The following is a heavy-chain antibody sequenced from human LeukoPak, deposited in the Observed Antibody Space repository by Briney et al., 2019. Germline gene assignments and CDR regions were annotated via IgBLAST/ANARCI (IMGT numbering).Heavy chain of an antibody. J-gene: IGHJ3*02. D-gene: IGHD6-19*01. V-gene: IGHV4-59*08. CDR1: GGSITGHY. Sequence: SETLSLTCAVSGGSITGHYWNWIRQTPGMRLEWIGYTSYSRATIYNSYFKGRATMSIDTSKNQLYLNLTSVTATDTAVYYCAKLGHSDGWYLGAFDIWGQRTTVIVSS. CDR3: AKLGHSDGWYLGAFDI. CDR2: TSYSRAT.